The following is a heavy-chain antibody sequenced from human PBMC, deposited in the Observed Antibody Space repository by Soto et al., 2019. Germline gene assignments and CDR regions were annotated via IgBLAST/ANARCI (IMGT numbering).Heavy chain of an antibody. CDR1: GYTFTIYA. Sequence: ASVKVSCKASGYTFTIYAMHWVRQAPGQRLEWMGWINAGNGNTKYSQKFQGRVTITRDTSASTAYMELSSLRSEDTAVYYCARGSPGYYFDYWGQGTLVTVSS. CDR3: ARGSPGYYFDY. CDR2: INAGNGNT. V-gene: IGHV1-3*01. J-gene: IGHJ4*02.